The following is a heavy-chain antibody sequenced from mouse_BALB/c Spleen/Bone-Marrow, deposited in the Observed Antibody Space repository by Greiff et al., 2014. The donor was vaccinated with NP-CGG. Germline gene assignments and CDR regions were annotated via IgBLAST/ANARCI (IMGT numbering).Heavy chain of an antibody. D-gene: IGHD1-1*01. CDR1: GYTFTSYV. J-gene: IGHJ1*01. Sequence: VQLQQSGPELVKPGASVKMFCKASGYTFTSYVIHWVKQKPGQGLEWIGYINPYNDGTKYNEKFKGKATLTSDKSSSTAYMELSSLTSEDSAVYYCARGWYYGTSLYWYFDVWGAGTTVTVSS. CDR2: INPYNDGT. CDR3: ARGWYYGTSLYWYFDV. V-gene: IGHV1-14*01.